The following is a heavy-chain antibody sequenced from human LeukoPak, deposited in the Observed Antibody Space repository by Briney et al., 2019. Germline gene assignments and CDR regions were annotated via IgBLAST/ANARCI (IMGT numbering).Heavy chain of an antibody. V-gene: IGHV1-69*04. CDR3: ARDRTLGIAAAHEGSPDP. Sequence: GASVKVSCKASGYTFTGYYMHWVRQAPGQGLEWMGRIIPILGIANYAQKFQGRVTITADKSTSTAYMELSSLRSEDTAVYYCARDRTLGIAAAHEGSPDPWGQGTLVTVSS. CDR1: GYTFTGYY. J-gene: IGHJ5*02. CDR2: IIPILGIA. D-gene: IGHD6-13*01.